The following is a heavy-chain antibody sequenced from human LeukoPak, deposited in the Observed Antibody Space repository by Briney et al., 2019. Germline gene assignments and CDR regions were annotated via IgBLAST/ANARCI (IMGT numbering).Heavy chain of an antibody. V-gene: IGHV1-46*01. CDR3: AKAAPRSNNQLDY. J-gene: IGHJ4*02. D-gene: IGHD1-14*01. Sequence: ASVKVSCKASGYTFTSYYMHWVRQAPGQGLEWMGIINPSGGSTDYAQKFQGRVTMTRDTAASTVYMELSSLRSEDTAVYYCAKAAPRSNNQLDYWGQGTLVTVSS. CDR2: INPSGGST. CDR1: GYTFTSYY.